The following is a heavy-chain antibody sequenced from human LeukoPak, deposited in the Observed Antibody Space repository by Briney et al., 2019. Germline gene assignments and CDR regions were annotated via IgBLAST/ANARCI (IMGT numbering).Heavy chain of an antibody. CDR1: GASISSYY. CDR2: GST. CDR3: ARDHKIFGQQLMYNWFDP. D-gene: IGHD6-13*01. J-gene: IGHJ5*02. V-gene: IGHV4-59*01. Sequence: SETLSLTCTVSGASISSYYWSWIRQPPGKGLEWVGGSTNYNPSLKSRVTISVDTSKNQFSLKLSSVTAADAAVYYCARDHKIFGQQLMYNWFDPWGQGTLVTVSS.